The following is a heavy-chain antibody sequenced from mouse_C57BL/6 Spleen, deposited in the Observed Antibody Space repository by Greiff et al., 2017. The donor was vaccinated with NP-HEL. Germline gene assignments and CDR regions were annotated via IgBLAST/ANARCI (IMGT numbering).Heavy chain of an antibody. CDR2: IDPSDSET. J-gene: IGHJ3*01. CDR1: GYTFTSYW. V-gene: IGHV1-52*01. Sequence: QVQLQQPGAELVRPGSSVKLSCKASGYTFTSYWMHWVQQRPIQGLEWIGNIDPSDSETHYNQKFKDKATLTVDKSSSTAYMQLSSLTSEDSAVYYCAREGLYSNYDWFAYWGQGTLVTVSA. CDR3: AREGLYSNYDWFAY. D-gene: IGHD2-5*01.